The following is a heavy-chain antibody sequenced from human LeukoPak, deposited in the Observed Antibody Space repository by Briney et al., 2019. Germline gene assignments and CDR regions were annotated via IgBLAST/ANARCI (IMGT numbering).Heavy chain of an antibody. CDR3: ARESPGGMSPFDY. V-gene: IGHV3-23*01. CDR1: GFTFSIYA. D-gene: IGHD6-13*01. J-gene: IGHJ4*02. CDR2: ISGSGHST. Sequence: PGGSLRLSCAASGFTFSIYAMSWVRQAPGKGLEWVSAISGSGHSTYYAASVKGRFTISRDNSKNTLYLQMNSLRAEDTAVYYCARESPGGMSPFDYWGQGTLVTVSS.